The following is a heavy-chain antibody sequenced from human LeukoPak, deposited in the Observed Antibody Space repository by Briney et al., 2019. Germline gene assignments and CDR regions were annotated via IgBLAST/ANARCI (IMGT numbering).Heavy chain of an antibody. J-gene: IGHJ4*02. Sequence: GGTLRLSCAASRFTFSSFGMSWVRQAPGKGLEWVSAISGSGGSTYYADSVEGRFTISRDNPKNTLYLQMNSLRAEDTAVYYCAKPWREDGDYWSFNYWGQGTLVTVSS. V-gene: IGHV3-23*01. CDR1: RFTFSSFG. CDR2: ISGSGGST. D-gene: IGHD4-17*01. CDR3: AKPWREDGDYWSFNY.